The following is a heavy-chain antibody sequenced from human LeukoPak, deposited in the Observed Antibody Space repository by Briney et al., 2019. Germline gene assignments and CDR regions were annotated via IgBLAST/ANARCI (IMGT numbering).Heavy chain of an antibody. V-gene: IGHV3-66*01. J-gene: IGHJ4*02. CDR3: ARVLGGSGSYSYFDY. Sequence: GGSLRLSCAASGFTFSSYSMNWVRQAPGKGLEWVSIIYSGGSTFYADSVKGRFTISRDNAKNSLFLQMNSLRAEDTAVYYCARVLGGSGSYSYFDYWGQGTLVTVSS. D-gene: IGHD3-10*01. CDR2: IYSGGST. CDR1: GFTFSSYS.